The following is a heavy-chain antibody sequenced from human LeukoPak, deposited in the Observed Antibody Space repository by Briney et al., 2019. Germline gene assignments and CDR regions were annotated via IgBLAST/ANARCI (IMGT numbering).Heavy chain of an antibody. CDR1: GGSISSGGYY. J-gene: IGHJ6*04. Sequence: SQTLSLTCTVSGGSISSGGYYWSWIRQPPGKGLECIGYIYHSGSTYYNPSLKSRVTISVDRSKNQFSLKLSSVTAADTAVYYCARGQLSGMDVWGKGTTVTVSS. V-gene: IGHV4-30-2*01. D-gene: IGHD2/OR15-2a*01. CDR3: ARGQLSGMDV. CDR2: IYHSGST.